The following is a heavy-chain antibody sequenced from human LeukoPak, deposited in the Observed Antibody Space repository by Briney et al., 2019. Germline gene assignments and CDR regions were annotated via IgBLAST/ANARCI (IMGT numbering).Heavy chain of an antibody. Sequence: SETLSLTCTVSGGSISSYYWSWIRQPPGKGLEWTGYIYYSGSTNYNPSLKSRVTISVDTSKNQFSLKLSSVTAADTAVYYCARYSSSWGQPLIFDYWGQGTLVTVSS. CDR2: IYYSGST. CDR1: GGSISSYY. CDR3: ARYSSSWGQPLIFDY. D-gene: IGHD6-13*01. J-gene: IGHJ4*02. V-gene: IGHV4-59*08.